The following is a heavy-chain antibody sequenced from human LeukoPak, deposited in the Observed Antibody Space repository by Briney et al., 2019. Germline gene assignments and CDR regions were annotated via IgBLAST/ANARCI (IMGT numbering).Heavy chain of an antibody. CDR1: GFTFDDYA. CDR3: AKDGYDILTGYSDY. Sequence: GGSLRLSCAASGFTFDDYAMHWVRQAPGKGLEWVSGISWNSGSIGYADSVKGRFTISRDNAKNSLYLQMSSLRAEDTALCYCAKDGYDILTGYSDYWGQGTLVTVSS. D-gene: IGHD3-9*01. J-gene: IGHJ4*02. V-gene: IGHV3-9*01. CDR2: ISWNSGSI.